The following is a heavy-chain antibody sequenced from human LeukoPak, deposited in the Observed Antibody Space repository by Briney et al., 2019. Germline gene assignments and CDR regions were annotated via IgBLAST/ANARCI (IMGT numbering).Heavy chain of an antibody. V-gene: IGHV1-69*11. CDR1: GGTFSSYA. Sequence: SVKVSCKASGGTFSSYAISWVRQAPGQGLEWMGRIIPIVGTVNYVQKFQGRATITADESTSTAYMDMSSLRSEDTAVYYCARVGTYCSSTSCYPYYYYGMDLWGEGSTVTVSS. J-gene: IGHJ6*04. D-gene: IGHD2-2*01. CDR2: IIPIVGTV. CDR3: ARVGTYCSSTSCYPYYYYGMDL.